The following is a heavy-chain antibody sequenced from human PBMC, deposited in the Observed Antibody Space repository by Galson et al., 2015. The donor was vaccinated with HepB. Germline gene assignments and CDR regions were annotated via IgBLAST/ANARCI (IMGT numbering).Heavy chain of an antibody. CDR1: GFTFSSYA. J-gene: IGHJ4*02. D-gene: IGHD2-15*01. CDR2: ISGSGGST. CDR3: AKGTRGAATPIDY. V-gene: IGHV3-23*01. Sequence: SLRLSCAASGFTFSSYAMSWVRQAPGKGLEWVSAISGSGGSTYYADSVRGRFTISRDNSKNTLYLQMNSLRAEDTAVYYCAKGTRGAATPIDYWGQGTLVTVSS.